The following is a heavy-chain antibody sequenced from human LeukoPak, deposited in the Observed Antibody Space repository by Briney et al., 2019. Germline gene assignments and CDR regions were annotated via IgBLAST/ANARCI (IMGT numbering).Heavy chain of an antibody. V-gene: IGHV3-21*06. D-gene: IGHD5-12*01. J-gene: IGHJ3*02. CDR1: GFTFTAFT. CDR3: AKDSRGGYDLDAFHI. Sequence: KSGGSLRLSCAASGFTFTAFTINWVRQAPGKGLEWVSSISSSGFIYFAGSLKGRFTISRDNAKNSVYLQINSLRAEDTAVYYCAKDSRGGYDLDAFHIWGHGTMVTVSA. CDR2: ISSSGFI.